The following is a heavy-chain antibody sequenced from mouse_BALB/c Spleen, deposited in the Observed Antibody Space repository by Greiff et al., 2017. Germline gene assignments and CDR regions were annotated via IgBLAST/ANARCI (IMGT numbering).Heavy chain of an antibody. CDR3: ARDPDGSSSFAY. V-gene: IGHV5-6-4*01. D-gene: IGHD1-1*01. Sequence: EVKLMESGGGLVQPGGSLKLSCAASGFTFSSYTMSWVRQTPEKRLEWVAYISDGGSYTYYPDSVKGRFTISRDNAKNNLYLQMSSLKSEDTAMYYCARDPDGSSSFAYWGQGTLVTVSA. CDR2: ISDGGSYT. CDR1: GFTFSSYT. J-gene: IGHJ3*01.